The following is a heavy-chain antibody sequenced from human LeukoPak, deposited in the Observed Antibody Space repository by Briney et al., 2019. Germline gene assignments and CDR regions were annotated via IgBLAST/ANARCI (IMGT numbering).Heavy chain of an antibody. D-gene: IGHD3-9*01. CDR3: ASQPYYDILTGYSHFDY. CDR2: IYYSGST. J-gene: IGHJ4*02. Sequence: KPSETLSLTCIVTGGSIRSSSYYWGWIRQPPGKGLELIGSIYYSGSTYYNPSLKSRVTISVDTSTNQFSLKLSSVTAADTAVYYCASQPYYDILTGYSHFDYWGQGTLVTVSS. V-gene: IGHV4-39*01. CDR1: GGSIRSSSYY.